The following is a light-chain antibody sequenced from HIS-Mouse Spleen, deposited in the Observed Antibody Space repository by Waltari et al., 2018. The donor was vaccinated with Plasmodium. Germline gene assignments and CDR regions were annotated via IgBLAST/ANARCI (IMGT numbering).Light chain of an antibody. CDR3: QQYNNWSFT. CDR2: GAS. CDR1: QRVSSN. J-gene: IGKJ3*01. V-gene: IGKV3-15*01. Sequence: EIVMTQSPATLSVSPGERATTSCRASQRVSSNLAWYQQKPGQAPRLLIYGASTRATGIPARFSGSGSGTEFTLTISSLQSEDFAVYYCQQYNNWSFTFGPGTKVDIK.